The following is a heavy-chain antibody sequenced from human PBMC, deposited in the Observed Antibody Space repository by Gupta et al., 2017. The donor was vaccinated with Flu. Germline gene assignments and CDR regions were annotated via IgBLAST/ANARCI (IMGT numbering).Heavy chain of an antibody. V-gene: IGHV3-43*01. CDR2: IRWDGGST. Sequence: EVQLVESGGVVVQPGGSLRLSCSASGFTFDDYPMHRVRQASGKGLEWVSIIRWDGGSTYDADSGKGRFTISRDNSKNSLYLQMNSLRTEDTALYYCEKDSGSGDRNPSRGHYYYYYYGMDVWGQGTTVTVSS. J-gene: IGHJ6*02. CDR3: EKDSGSGDRNPSRGHYYYYYYGMDV. D-gene: IGHD2-15*01. CDR1: GFTFDDYP.